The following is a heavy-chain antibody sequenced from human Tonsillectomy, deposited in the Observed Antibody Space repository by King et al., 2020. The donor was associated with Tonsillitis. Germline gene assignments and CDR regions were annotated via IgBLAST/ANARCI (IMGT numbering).Heavy chain of an antibody. D-gene: IGHD3-3*01. CDR1: GYTFTSYD. CDR2: MNPNSGNT. CDR3: ARIQVRGITIFGVVIIRDAFDI. Sequence: QLVQSGAEVKKPGASVKVSCKASGYTFTSYDINWVRQATGQGLEWMGWMNPNSGNTGYAQKFQGRGGGGRSTSISTAYMELSSLGSEDTAGYYCARIQVRGITIFGVVIIRDAFDIWGQGTMVTVSS. V-gene: IGHV1-8*01. J-gene: IGHJ3*02.